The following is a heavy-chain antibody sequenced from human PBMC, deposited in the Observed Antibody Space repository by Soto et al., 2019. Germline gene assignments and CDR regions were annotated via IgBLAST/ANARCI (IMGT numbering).Heavy chain of an antibody. CDR1: GGTFSSYA. V-gene: IGHV1-69*12. J-gene: IGHJ6*02. CDR2: IIPIFGTA. D-gene: IGHD3-3*01. Sequence: QVQLVQSGAEVKKPGSSVKVSCKASGGTFSSYAISWVRQAPGQGLEWMGGIIPIFGTANYAQKFQGRVTXXADEYTSTAYXXLXSXXSGDTAVYYCARDEIYALIPPWSGPYYYYCSGMDVWGQGTPVTVSS. CDR3: ARDEIYALIPPWSGPYYYYCSGMDV.